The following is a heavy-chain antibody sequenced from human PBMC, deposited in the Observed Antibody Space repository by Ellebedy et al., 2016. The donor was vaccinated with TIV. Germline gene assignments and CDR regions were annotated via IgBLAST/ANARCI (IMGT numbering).Heavy chain of an antibody. V-gene: IGHV2-70*12. CDR2: IDWDDDK. Sequence: SWIRQPPGKALEWLARIDWDDDKYYSTSLKIRLTITNDTSKNQVVLTITNMDPVDTATYYCAHRRAKGYVWGSYRFQLYYFDYWGQGTLVTVSS. CDR3: AHRRAKGYVWGSYRFQLYYFDY. J-gene: IGHJ4*02. D-gene: IGHD3-16*02.